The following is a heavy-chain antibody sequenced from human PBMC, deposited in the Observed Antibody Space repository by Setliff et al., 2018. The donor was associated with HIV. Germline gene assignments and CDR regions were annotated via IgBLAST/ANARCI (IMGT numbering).Heavy chain of an antibody. CDR2: IHYKGNI. CDR3: ASLNYYDSSGYYPH. Sequence: PSETLSLTCTVSGDSIISGDYYWSWIRQSPGKGLEWIGHIHYKGNIDYNASLKSRLAISSDTSKNQFSLNLSSVIAADTAVYYCASLNYYDSSGYYPHWGQGTLVTVSS. D-gene: IGHD3-22*01. CDR1: GDSIISGDYY. J-gene: IGHJ4*02. V-gene: IGHV4-30-4*08.